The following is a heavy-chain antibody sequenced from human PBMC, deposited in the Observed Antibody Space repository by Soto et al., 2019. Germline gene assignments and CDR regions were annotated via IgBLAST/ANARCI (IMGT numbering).Heavy chain of an antibody. CDR3: AKDKGAAAGMSGMDV. CDR1: GFTFDEYS. D-gene: IGHD6-13*01. J-gene: IGHJ6*02. Sequence: EVQLVESGGVVVQPGGSLRLSCAASGFTFDEYSMHWVRQAPGKGLEWVSLISWDGGSTYYADSVKGRFTISRDNSKNSLYLQMNSLRTEDTALYYCAKDKGAAAGMSGMDVWGQGTTVTVSS. V-gene: IGHV3-43*01. CDR2: ISWDGGST.